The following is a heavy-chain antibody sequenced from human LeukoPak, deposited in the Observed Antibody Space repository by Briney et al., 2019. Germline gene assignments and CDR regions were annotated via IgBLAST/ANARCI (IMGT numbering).Heavy chain of an antibody. V-gene: IGHV1-69*13. J-gene: IGHJ4*02. CDR1: GGTFSSYA. CDR2: IIPIFGTA. D-gene: IGHD3-3*01. Sequence: ASVKVSCKASGGTFSSYAISWVRQAPGQGLEWMGGIIPIFGTANYAQKFQGRVTITADESTSTAYMELSSLRSEDTAVYYCASSFQTFGVVILDYWGQGTLVTVSS. CDR3: ASSFQTFGVVILDY.